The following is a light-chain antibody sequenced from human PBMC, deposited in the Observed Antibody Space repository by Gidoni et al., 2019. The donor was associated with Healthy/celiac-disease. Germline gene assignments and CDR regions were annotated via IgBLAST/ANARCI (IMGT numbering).Light chain of an antibody. V-gene: IGKV3-20*01. CDR3: QQYGSSPFT. CDR1: QSVSSSY. J-gene: IGKJ3*01. CDR2: GAS. Sequence: EIVLTQSPGTLSLSPGERATLSCRASQSVSSSYLAWYQQKPGQAPRLLIYGASSRATGIPDRFSGSGSGTDFTLTIIRLEPEDFAVYYCQQYGSSPFTFGPGPKVDIK.